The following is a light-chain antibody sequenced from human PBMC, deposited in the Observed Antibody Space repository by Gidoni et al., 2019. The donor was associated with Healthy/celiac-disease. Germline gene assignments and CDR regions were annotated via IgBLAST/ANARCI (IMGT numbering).Light chain of an antibody. CDR3: QRYNSYSRT. CDR2: KSS. V-gene: IGKV1-5*03. Sequence: DIQMTQSPSTLSASVGDRVTITCRASQSISTWLAWYQQKPGKAPNLLIYKSSSLASGVPSRFSGSGSGTEFTLTISSLQPDDFATYYCQRYNSYSRTFGQGTKVEIK. J-gene: IGKJ1*01. CDR1: QSISTW.